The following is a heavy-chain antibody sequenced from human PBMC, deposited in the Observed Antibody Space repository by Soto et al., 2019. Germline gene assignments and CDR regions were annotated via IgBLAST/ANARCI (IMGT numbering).Heavy chain of an antibody. CDR1: GGSFSGYY. CDR2: INHSGST. Sequence: QVQLQQWGAGLLKPSETLSLTCAVYGGSFSGYYWSWIRQPPGKGLEWIGEINHSGSTNYNPSLKSRVTISVDTSKNQFSLKLSSVTAADTAVYCCARGRVTGTPWAFDYWGQGTLVTVSS. J-gene: IGHJ4*02. D-gene: IGHD1-7*01. V-gene: IGHV4-34*01. CDR3: ARGRVTGTPWAFDY.